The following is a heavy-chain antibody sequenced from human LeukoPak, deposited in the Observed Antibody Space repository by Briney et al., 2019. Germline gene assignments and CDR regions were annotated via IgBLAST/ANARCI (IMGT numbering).Heavy chain of an antibody. CDR2: INSDGSST. CDR3: ARGGYCSSTSCFLIDP. Sequence: PGGSLRLSCAASGFTFSNFWMHWVRQAPGKGLVWVSHINSDGSSTTYADSVKGRFTISRDNAKNTLYLQMNSLRAEDTAVYYCARGGYCSSTSCFLIDPWGQGTLVTVSS. D-gene: IGHD2-2*01. V-gene: IGHV3-74*01. CDR1: GFTFSNFW. J-gene: IGHJ5*02.